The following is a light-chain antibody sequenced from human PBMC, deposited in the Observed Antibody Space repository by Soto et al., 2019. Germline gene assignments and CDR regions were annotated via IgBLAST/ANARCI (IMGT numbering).Light chain of an antibody. CDR3: LQYNSHSWT. J-gene: IGKJ1*01. CDR2: KAS. CDR1: QSISSW. V-gene: IGKV1-5*03. Sequence: DLQMTQSPSTLSASVGDRVTITCRASQSISSWLAWYQHKPGKAPKLLIYKASSLESGVPSRFSGSGSGTEFTLTISTLQPEDFASYYCLQYNSHSWTFGQETKVDMK.